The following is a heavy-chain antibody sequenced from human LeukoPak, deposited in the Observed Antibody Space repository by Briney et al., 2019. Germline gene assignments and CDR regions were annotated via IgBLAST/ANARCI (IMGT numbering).Heavy chain of an antibody. V-gene: IGHV3-30*02. J-gene: IGHJ3*01. Sequence: QPGGSLRLSCAASGFTFSSHGMHWVRQAPGKGLEWVAFIRYDGSNKNYADSVKGRFTISRDNSKNTLYLQMNSLKPDDTAMYYCAKDGGLVIIAFDFWGQGTMVTVSS. CDR2: IRYDGSNK. CDR1: GFTFSSHG. CDR3: AKDGGLVIIAFDF. D-gene: IGHD3/OR15-3a*01.